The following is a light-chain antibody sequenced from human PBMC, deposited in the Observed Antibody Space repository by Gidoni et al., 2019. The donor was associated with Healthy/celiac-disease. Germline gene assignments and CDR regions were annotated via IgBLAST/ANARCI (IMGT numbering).Light chain of an antibody. V-gene: IGKV1-39*01. CDR1: QSISSY. Sequence: DIQMTQSPSSLSASVGDRVTITCRASQSISSYLNWYQQKPGKAPKILIYAASSLQSGVPSRFSGSGSGTDFTLTISSLQPEYFATYYCQQSYSTPQTFGQWTKVEIK. CDR3: QQSYSTPQT. J-gene: IGKJ1*01. CDR2: AAS.